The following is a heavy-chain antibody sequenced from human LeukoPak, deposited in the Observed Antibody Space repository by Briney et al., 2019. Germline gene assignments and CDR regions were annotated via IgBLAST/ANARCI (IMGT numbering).Heavy chain of an antibody. CDR3: ASHYASASGWFDP. Sequence: SETLSLTCTVYGGSFSSYYWSWIRQPPGRGLEWIGEINHGGGTKYNPSLKSRVTISVDPSNNQFSLRLSSVTAADTAVHYCASHYASASGWFDPWGQGTLVTVSS. J-gene: IGHJ5*02. D-gene: IGHD3-10*01. CDR1: GGSFSSYY. CDR2: INHGGGT. V-gene: IGHV4-34*01.